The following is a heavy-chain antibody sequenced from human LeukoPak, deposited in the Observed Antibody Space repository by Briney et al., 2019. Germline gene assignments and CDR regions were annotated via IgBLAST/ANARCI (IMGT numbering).Heavy chain of an antibody. CDR2: IWYDGSNK. J-gene: IGHJ4*02. D-gene: IGHD6-13*01. CDR3: ARDFGIAAAGTFDY. Sequence: QTGGSLRLSCEASGFIFSTYGMHWVRQAPGKGLEWVAVIWYDGSNKYYADSVKGRFTISRDNSKNTLYLQMNSLRAEDTAVYYCARDFGIAAAGTFDYWGQGTLVTVSS. V-gene: IGHV3-33*01. CDR1: GFIFSTYG.